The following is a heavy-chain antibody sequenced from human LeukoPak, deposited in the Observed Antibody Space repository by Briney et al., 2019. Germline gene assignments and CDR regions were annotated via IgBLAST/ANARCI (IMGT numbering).Heavy chain of an antibody. CDR1: GGSFSGYY. D-gene: IGHD3-16*01. Sequence: SETLSLTCAVYGGSFSGYYWSWIRQPPGKGLEWIGEINHSGSTNYNPSLKSRATISVDTSKIQFSLKLSSVTAADTAVYYCARRGYVWGSYLSLNWFDPWGQGTLVTVSS. J-gene: IGHJ5*02. CDR2: INHSGST. V-gene: IGHV4-34*01. CDR3: ARRGYVWGSYLSLNWFDP.